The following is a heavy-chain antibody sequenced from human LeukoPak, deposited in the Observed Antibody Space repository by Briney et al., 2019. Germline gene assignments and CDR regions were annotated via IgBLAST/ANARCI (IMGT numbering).Heavy chain of an antibody. D-gene: IGHD4-23*01. Sequence: GASVKVSCKASGGTFSSCAISWVRQAPGQGLELMGGTIPLFGTANYAQKFQGRVTITAVESMSTAYMELSSLRSEDTAVYYCARGWLAETTVVTPYNYWGQGTLVTVSS. CDR2: TIPLFGTA. V-gene: IGHV1-69*13. CDR3: ARGWLAETTVVTPYNY. CDR1: GGTFSSCA. J-gene: IGHJ4*02.